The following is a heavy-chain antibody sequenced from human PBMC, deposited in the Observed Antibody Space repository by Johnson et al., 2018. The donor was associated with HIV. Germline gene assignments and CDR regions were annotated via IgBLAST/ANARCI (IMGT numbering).Heavy chain of an antibody. J-gene: IGHJ3*01. CDR1: GFTFDDYG. V-gene: IGHV3-20*04. D-gene: IGHD1-26*01. Sequence: EKLVESGGGVVRPGGSLRLSCAASGFTFDDYGMSWVRQAPGKGLEWVSGINWNGGSTGYADSVDGRFTISRDNAKNSLYLQMNRLRVEDTALYYCARGRSGSYRCAYDVWGQGTMVTVSS. CDR3: ARGRSGSYRCAYDV. CDR2: INWNGGST.